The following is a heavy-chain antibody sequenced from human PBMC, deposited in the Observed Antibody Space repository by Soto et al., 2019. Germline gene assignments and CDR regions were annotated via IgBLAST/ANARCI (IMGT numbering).Heavy chain of an antibody. CDR2: IYYSGST. J-gene: IGHJ4*02. Sequence: QLQLQESGPGLVKPSETLSLTCTVSGGSISSSSYYWGWIRQPPGKGLEWIGCIYYSGSTYYNPSLKSRVTITVNTSKNQFSLKLSSVTAADTAVYYCARHGRVAAAKVDYWGQGTLVTVSS. CDR1: GGSISSSSYY. D-gene: IGHD6-13*01. V-gene: IGHV4-39*01. CDR3: ARHGRVAAAKVDY.